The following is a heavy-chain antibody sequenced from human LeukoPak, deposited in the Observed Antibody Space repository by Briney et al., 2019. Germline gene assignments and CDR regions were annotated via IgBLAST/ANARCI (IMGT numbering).Heavy chain of an antibody. CDR3: ARFGARRVPAAAEGLYYFDY. Sequence: PSETLPLTCTVSGGSISSGSYYWSWIRQPAGKGLEWIGRIYTSGSTNYNPSLKSRVTISVDTSKNQFSLKLSSVTAADTAVYYCARFGARRVPAAAEGLYYFDYWGQGTLVTVSS. CDR2: IYTSGST. D-gene: IGHD2-2*01. V-gene: IGHV4-61*02. CDR1: GGSISSGSYY. J-gene: IGHJ4*02.